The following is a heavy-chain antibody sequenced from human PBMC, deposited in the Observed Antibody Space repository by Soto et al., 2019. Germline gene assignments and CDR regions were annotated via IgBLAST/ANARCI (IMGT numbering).Heavy chain of an antibody. Sequence: QVQLVQSGAEVKKPGSSVKVSCKASGGTFSSYTISWVRQAPGQGLEWMGRINPILGIATYAQKCQDRVTITEDKTRSTAYMALSSLRSEDTAVYYCASQREHCSSTSCYGGVDYWGQGTLVTVSS. J-gene: IGHJ4*02. CDR2: INPILGIA. CDR3: ASQREHCSSTSCYGGVDY. V-gene: IGHV1-69*02. CDR1: GGTFSSYT. D-gene: IGHD2-2*01.